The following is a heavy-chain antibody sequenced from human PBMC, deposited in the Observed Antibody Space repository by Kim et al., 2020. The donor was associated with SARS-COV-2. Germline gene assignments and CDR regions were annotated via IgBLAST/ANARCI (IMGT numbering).Heavy chain of an antibody. CDR2: IYYSGRT. V-gene: IGHV4-39*07. J-gene: IGHJ4*02. Sequence: SETLSLTCTVSGGSISSSSYYWGWIRQPPGKGLEWIGSIYYSGRTYSNPALKSRVTISVHTSKKQFSLKLSSVTDADTAVYYCARDPLYYYDSSGYDYWGQGTLVTVSP. CDR3: ARDPLYYYDSSGYDY. CDR1: GGSISSSSYY. D-gene: IGHD3-22*01.